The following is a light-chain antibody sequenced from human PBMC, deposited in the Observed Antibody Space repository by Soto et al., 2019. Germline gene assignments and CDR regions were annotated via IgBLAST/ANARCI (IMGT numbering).Light chain of an antibody. V-gene: IGKV3-20*01. Sequence: EIVMTQSPATVSVSPGDRVTLSCRASRTVHSNVAWYQQTPGQAPRLLIYGTSHRATGIPDRFSGSGSGTDFTLTINRLEPEDFAVYYCQQYGSSWTFGQGTKVDI. CDR3: QQYGSSWT. CDR2: GTS. CDR1: RTVHSN. J-gene: IGKJ1*01.